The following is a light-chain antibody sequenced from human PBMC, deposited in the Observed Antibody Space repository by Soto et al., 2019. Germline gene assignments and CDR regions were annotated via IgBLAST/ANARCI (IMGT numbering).Light chain of an antibody. CDR2: SSN. J-gene: IGLJ2*01. Sequence: QSVLTQPPSASGTPGQRVTISCSGSSSNIGSNSVNWYQQLPGTAPKLLMYSSNQRPSGVPDRFSGSKSGTSASLAISGLQSEAEADYYCAAWDDSLNGVVFGGGTKVTVL. CDR3: AAWDDSLNGVV. CDR1: SSNIGSNS. V-gene: IGLV1-44*01.